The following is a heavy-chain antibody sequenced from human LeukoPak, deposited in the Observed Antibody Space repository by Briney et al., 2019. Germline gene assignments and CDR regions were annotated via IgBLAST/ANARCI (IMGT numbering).Heavy chain of an antibody. J-gene: IGHJ4*02. Sequence: GGSLRLSCAASGFTFDDYGMSWVRHAPGKGLEWVSGINWTGDSTGYADSVKGRFTISRDNGKNSLYLLMNSLRAEDTAVYYCARGRENGGYYSSKFDYWGQGTLVTVSS. CDR3: ARGRENGGYYSSKFDY. CDR2: INWTGDST. CDR1: GFTFDDYG. D-gene: IGHD3-22*01. V-gene: IGHV3-20*04.